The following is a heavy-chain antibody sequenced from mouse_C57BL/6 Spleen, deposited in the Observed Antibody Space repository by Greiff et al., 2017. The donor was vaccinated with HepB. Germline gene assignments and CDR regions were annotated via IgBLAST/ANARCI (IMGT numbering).Heavy chain of an antibody. CDR3: ARELGSRGWYFDV. Sequence: EVKLVESGGGLVKPGGSLKLSCAASGFTFSSYAMSWVCQTPEKRLEWVATISDGGSYTYYPDNVKGRFTISRDNAKNNLYLQMSHLKSEDTAMYYCARELGSRGWYFDVWGTGTTVTVSS. CDR1: GFTFSSYA. J-gene: IGHJ1*03. CDR2: ISDGGSYT. D-gene: IGHD1-1*01. V-gene: IGHV5-4*01.